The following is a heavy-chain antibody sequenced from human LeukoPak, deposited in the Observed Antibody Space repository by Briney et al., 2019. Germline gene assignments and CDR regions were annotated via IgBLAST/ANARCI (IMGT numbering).Heavy chain of an antibody. CDR3: ARDSNIVIPTAPDNWFDP. Sequence: GGSLRLSCAASGLTFSSYNMNWVRQAPGKGLEWFSSISSSSSYIYSADSVKGRFTISRDNAKNSLYLQMNSLRAEDTAVYYCARDSNIVIPTAPDNWFDPWGQGTLVTVSS. V-gene: IGHV3-21*01. CDR2: ISSSSSYI. J-gene: IGHJ5*02. D-gene: IGHD2-2*01. CDR1: GLTFSSYN.